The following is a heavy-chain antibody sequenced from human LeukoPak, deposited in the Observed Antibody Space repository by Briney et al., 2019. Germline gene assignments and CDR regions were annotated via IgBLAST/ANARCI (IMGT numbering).Heavy chain of an antibody. CDR1: GGTFSSYA. J-gene: IGHJ5*02. Sequence: SVKVSCKASGGTFSSYAISWVRQAPGQGLEWMGRIIPILGIANYAQRFQGRVTITADESTSTAYMELSSLRSEDTAVYYCARGSSWTLGWFDPWGQGTLVTVSS. CDR3: ARGSSWTLGWFDP. D-gene: IGHD6-13*01. V-gene: IGHV1-69*04. CDR2: IIPILGIA.